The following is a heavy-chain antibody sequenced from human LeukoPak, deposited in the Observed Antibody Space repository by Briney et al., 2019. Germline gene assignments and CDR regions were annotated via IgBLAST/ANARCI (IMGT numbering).Heavy chain of an antibody. CDR3: AHTSAAVVAEEDRFDP. J-gene: IGHJ5*02. CDR1: GSSLTTSGVG. D-gene: IGHD2-15*01. V-gene: IGHV2-5*02. CDR2: IYWDDDK. Sequence: ESGPTLVNPTQTLTLTCTLSGSSLTTSGVGVAWIRQPPGKALEWLALIYWDDDKRYSPSLKSRLTITKATSKNQVVLTMANMDPVDTATYYCAHTSAAVVAEEDRFDPWGQGTLVTVSS.